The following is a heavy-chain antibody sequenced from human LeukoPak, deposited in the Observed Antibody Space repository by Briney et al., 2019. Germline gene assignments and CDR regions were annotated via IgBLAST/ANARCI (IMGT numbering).Heavy chain of an antibody. V-gene: IGHV3-23*01. CDR3: AKDRSVSSTYSFDP. D-gene: IGHD2-15*01. J-gene: IGHJ5*02. Sequence: GGSLRLSCAASGFTFSSFAMSWVRRAPGKGLEWISAISGSGGSPHYAESVKGRFTISRDFSKNRLYLQMNSLRAEDTAIYYCAKDRSVSSTYSFDPWGQGTLVAVSS. CDR2: ISGSGGSP. CDR1: GFTFSSFA.